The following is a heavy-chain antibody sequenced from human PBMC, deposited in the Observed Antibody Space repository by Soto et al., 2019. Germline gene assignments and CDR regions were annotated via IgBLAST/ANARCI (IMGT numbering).Heavy chain of an antibody. CDR3: ARARLTSTVTTGY. Sequence: QVQLVESGGGLVKPGGSLRLSCAASGFAFSDYYMMWIRQAPGKGLEWVSFISGDSTFTNYAGSVKGRFTISRDNAKKSLYLQMNSLRAEGTAVYYCARARLTSTVTTGYWGQGTLVTVSS. D-gene: IGHD4-17*01. V-gene: IGHV3-11*05. CDR1: GFAFSDYY. J-gene: IGHJ4*02. CDR2: ISGDSTFT.